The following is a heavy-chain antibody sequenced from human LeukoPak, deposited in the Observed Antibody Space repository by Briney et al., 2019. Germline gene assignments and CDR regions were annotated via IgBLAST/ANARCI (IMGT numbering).Heavy chain of an antibody. Sequence: SETLSLTCTVSGGSISSYYWSWIRQPPGKGLEWIGYIYYSGSTNYNPSLKSRVTISVDTSKNQFSLKLSSVTAADTAVYYCARDSSPLLWFGEPPHWFDPWGQGTLVTVSS. CDR3: ARDSSPLLWFGEPPHWFDP. V-gene: IGHV4-59*01. CDR2: IYYSGST. J-gene: IGHJ5*02. D-gene: IGHD3-10*01. CDR1: GGSISSYY.